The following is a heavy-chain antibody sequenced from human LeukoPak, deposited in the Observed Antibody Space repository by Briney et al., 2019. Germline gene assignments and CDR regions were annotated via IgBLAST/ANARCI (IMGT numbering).Heavy chain of an antibody. CDR2: IHYSGSS. D-gene: IGHD2-2*01. CDR3: ARETLVVVPAATAGRYYYYAMDV. V-gene: IGHV4-31*03. CDR1: GGSISSGGYY. Sequence: PSQTLSLTCTVSGGSISSGGYYWSWIRQHPGKSLEWIGYIHYSGSSYYNPSLKSRVTISVDTSKNQFSLKLSSVTAADTAVYYCARETLVVVPAATAGRYYYYAMDVWGQGTTVTVSS. J-gene: IGHJ6*02.